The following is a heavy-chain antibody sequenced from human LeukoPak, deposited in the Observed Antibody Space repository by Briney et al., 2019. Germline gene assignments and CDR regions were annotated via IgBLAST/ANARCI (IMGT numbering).Heavy chain of an antibody. J-gene: IGHJ3*02. CDR2: ININTGNP. Sequence: ASVKVSCKASGYTFTSYAMNWVRQAPGQGLEWMGWININTGNPTYAQGFTGRFVFFLDTSVSTAYLQISSLKAEDTAVYYCAREKRIAAAGNVRYAFDIWGQGTMVTVSS. CDR1: GYTFTSYA. CDR3: AREKRIAAAGNVRYAFDI. V-gene: IGHV7-4-1*02. D-gene: IGHD6-13*01.